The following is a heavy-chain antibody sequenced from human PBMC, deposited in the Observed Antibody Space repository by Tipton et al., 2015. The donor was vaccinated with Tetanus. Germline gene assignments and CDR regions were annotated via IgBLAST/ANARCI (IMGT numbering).Heavy chain of an antibody. CDR3: ARGDGYHYYYHMDV. D-gene: IGHD1-26*01. CDR2: FFYSGST. Sequence: LRLSCTVSGGSVSSGSYYWSWIRQPPGKGLEWIGYFFYSGSTNYNPSLKSRVPMAVGTSKNQFSLQLRSVTAADTAVYYCARGDGYHYYYHMDVWGRGTTVTVSS. J-gene: IGHJ6*04. V-gene: IGHV4-61*01. CDR1: GGSVSSGSYY.